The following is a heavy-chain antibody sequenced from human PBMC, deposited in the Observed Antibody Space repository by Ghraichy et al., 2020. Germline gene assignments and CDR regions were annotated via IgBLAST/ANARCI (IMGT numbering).Heavy chain of an antibody. J-gene: IGHJ4*02. Sequence: GGSLRLSCAASGFNLNNYWLSWVRQAPGKGLEWLANLNQDGRDKYYADSVKGQFTISRDNAENSLYLQMNSLGPEDTAVYYCAREETATDNFDYWGQGTLVTVSS. CDR1: GFNLNNYW. D-gene: IGHD5-24*01. CDR2: LNQDGRDK. CDR3: AREETATDNFDY. V-gene: IGHV3-7*01.